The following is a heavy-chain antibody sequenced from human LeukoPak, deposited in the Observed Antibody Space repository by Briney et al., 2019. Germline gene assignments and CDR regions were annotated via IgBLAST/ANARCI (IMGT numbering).Heavy chain of an antibody. CDR1: GFTFSSYW. CDR3: ARGSSSSAEYFQH. D-gene: IGHD6-13*01. Sequence: GGSLRLSCAASGFTFSSYWMSWVRQAPGKGMEWVANIKQDGSEKYYVDSVKGRFTISRDNAKNSLYLQMNSLRAEDTAVYYCARGSSSSAEYFQHWGQGTLVTVSS. J-gene: IGHJ1*01. CDR2: IKQDGSEK. V-gene: IGHV3-7*01.